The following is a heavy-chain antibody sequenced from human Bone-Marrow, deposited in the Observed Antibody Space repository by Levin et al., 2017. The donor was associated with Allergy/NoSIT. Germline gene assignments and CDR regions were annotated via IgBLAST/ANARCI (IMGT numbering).Heavy chain of an antibody. CDR2: INPDNGHT. CDR1: GYRFTAYK. J-gene: IGHJ5*02. D-gene: IGHD3-22*01. V-gene: IGHV1-2*02. CDR3: AGLHRLGYYDTSGFS. Sequence: ASVKVSCKASGYRFTAYKIHWVRQAPGQGLEWMGWINPDNGHTNYAQKFQGRFTVTGDPSISTAYMELSSLRSDDTAVYYCAGLHRLGYYDTSGFSWGQGTLVTVSS.